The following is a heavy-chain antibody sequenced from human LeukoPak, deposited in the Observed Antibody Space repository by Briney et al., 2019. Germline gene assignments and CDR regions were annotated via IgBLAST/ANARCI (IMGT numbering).Heavy chain of an antibody. Sequence: PGGSLRLSCAASGFTFSSYGMNWVRQAPGKGLEWVSSISSSSSYIYYADSVKGRFTISRDNAKNSLYLQMNSLRAEDTAVYYCARGAVAGTGVKYWGQGTLVTVSS. CDR3: ARGAVAGTGVKY. J-gene: IGHJ4*02. V-gene: IGHV3-21*01. D-gene: IGHD6-19*01. CDR2: ISSSSSYI. CDR1: GFTFSSYG.